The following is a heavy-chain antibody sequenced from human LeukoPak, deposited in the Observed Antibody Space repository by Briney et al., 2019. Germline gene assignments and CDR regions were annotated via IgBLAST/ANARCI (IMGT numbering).Heavy chain of an antibody. CDR1: GFTFSSYW. CDR2: IKQDGSEK. Sequence: PGGSLRLSCAGSGFTFSSYWMSWVRQAPGKGLEWVANIKQDGSEKYYVDSVKGRFTISRDNAKNSLYLQMNSLRAEDTAVYYCARDLDIVVVPATFGYWGQGTLVTVSS. J-gene: IGHJ4*02. V-gene: IGHV3-7*01. D-gene: IGHD2-2*03. CDR3: ARDLDIVVVPATFGY.